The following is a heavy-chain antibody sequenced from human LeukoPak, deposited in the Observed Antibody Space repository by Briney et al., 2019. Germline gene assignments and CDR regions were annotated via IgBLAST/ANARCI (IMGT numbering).Heavy chain of an antibody. CDR1: GGSISSYY. J-gene: IGHJ4*02. CDR2: IYYSGST. D-gene: IGHD3-10*01. Sequence: SETLSLTCTVSGGSISSYYWSWLRQPPGEGLERIGYIYYSGSTNYNPSLTCRVTISVDTSKNQFSLKLSSVTAADTAVYYCARLPRFGYYGSGTLFDYWGQGTLVTVSS. CDR3: ARLPRFGYYGSGTLFDY. V-gene: IGHV4-59*01.